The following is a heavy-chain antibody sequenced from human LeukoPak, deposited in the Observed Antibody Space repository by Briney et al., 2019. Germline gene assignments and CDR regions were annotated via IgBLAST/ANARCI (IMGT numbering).Heavy chain of an antibody. D-gene: IGHD4-11*01. CDR3: ARYSDYTGFQY. CDR2: ISTSGST. J-gene: IGHJ4*02. CDR1: GGSISGYY. V-gene: IGHV4-4*07. Sequence: SETLSLTCTVSGGSISGYYWNWIRQPAGKGLGWIGRISTSGSTSYNPSLKSRVTMSIDTSKNQFSLKLSSVTAADTAVYYCARYSDYTGFQYWGQGTLVTVSS.